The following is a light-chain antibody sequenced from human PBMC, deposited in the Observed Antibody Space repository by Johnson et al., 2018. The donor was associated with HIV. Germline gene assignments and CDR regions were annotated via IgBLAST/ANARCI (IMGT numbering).Light chain of an antibody. CDR2: DNN. J-gene: IGLJ1*01. Sequence: QSVLTQPPSVSAAPGQKVTISCSGSSSNIGNNFVSWYQQLPGRAPKTLIYDNNKRPSGIPDRFSGSTSGTSATLGIPGLHPGDGADYYCGTWDSSLRVGVFGTGTKVTVL. CDR3: GTWDSSLRVGV. V-gene: IGLV1-51*01. CDR1: SSNIGNNF.